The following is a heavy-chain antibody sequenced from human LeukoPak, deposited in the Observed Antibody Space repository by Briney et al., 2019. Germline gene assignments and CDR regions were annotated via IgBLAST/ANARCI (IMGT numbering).Heavy chain of an antibody. V-gene: IGHV3-23*01. Sequence: GRSLRLSCAASGFTFSSYAMSWVRQAPGKGLEWVSAISGSGGSTYYADSVKGRFTISRDNSKNTLYLQMNSLRAEDTAVYYCAKDLCSGGSCGEFDYWGQGTLVTVSS. CDR1: GFTFSSYA. D-gene: IGHD2-15*01. CDR3: AKDLCSGGSCGEFDY. CDR2: ISGSGGST. J-gene: IGHJ4*02.